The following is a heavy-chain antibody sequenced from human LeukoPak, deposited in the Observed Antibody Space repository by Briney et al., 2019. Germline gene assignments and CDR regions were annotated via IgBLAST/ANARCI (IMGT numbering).Heavy chain of an antibody. Sequence: EASVKVSCKASGGTFSSYAISWVRQAPGQGLEWMGGIIPIFGTANYAQKFQGRVTITTDESTSTAYMELSSLRSEDTAVYYCARMGRSHCSSTSCSRNWFDSWGQGTLVTVSS. CDR2: IIPIFGTA. V-gene: IGHV1-69*05. CDR1: GGTFSSYA. CDR3: ARMGRSHCSSTSCSRNWFDS. J-gene: IGHJ5*01. D-gene: IGHD2-2*01.